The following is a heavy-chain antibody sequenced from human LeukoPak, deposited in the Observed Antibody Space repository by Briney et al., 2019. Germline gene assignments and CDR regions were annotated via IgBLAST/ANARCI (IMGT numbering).Heavy chain of an antibody. CDR1: GYTLTELS. CDR3: ARGGCSSTSCQHYYYYGMDV. J-gene: IGHJ6*02. V-gene: IGHV1-24*01. Sequence: ASVKVSCKVSGYTLTELSMHWVRQAPGKGLEWMGGFDPEDGETIYAQKFQGRVTMTEDTSTDTAYMELSSLRSEDTAVYYCARGGCSSTSCQHYYYYGMDVWGQGTTVTVSS. CDR2: FDPEDGET. D-gene: IGHD2-2*01.